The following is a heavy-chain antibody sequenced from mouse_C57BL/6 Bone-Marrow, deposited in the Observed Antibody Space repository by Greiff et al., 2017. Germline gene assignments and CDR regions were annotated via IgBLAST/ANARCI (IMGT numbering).Heavy chain of an antibody. V-gene: IGHV14-4*01. J-gene: IGHJ3*01. CDR2: IVPENGDT. D-gene: IGHD2-1*01. CDR3: NGNDY. CDR1: GFNFKDDY. Sequence: VQLQQSGAELVRPGASVKFSCTASGFNFKDDYMNWVKQRPEQGLEWIGWIVPENGDTEYASKFQGKATITIDTSSNTTYLQLRSLTTEDTAVYSCNGNDYGGQGTLVTVSA.